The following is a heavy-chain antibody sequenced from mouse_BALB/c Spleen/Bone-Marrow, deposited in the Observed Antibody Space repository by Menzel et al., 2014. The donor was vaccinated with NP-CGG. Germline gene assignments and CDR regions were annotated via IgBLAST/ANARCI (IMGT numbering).Heavy chain of an antibody. CDR1: GFNIEDYY. J-gene: IGHJ4*01. Sequence: EVQLQQSGADLVRSGASVKLSCTASGFNIEDYYIHWVKQRPEQGLEWIGWIDPENGDPEYAPKFQGKATMTADTSSNTAYLQLTSLTSEDTAVYYCNARLYDDYPLSAMDYWGQGTSVTVSS. V-gene: IGHV14-4*02. D-gene: IGHD2-3*01. CDR3: NARLYDDYPLSAMDY. CDR2: IDPENGDP.